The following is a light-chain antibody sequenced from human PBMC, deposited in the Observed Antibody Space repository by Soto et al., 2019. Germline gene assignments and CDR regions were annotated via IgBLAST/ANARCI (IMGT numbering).Light chain of an antibody. CDR3: QQYGSSPRT. CDR2: DAS. V-gene: IGKV3-20*01. Sequence: EFVLTQSPGTLSLSPGERITLSCRASQTVRNNYLAWYQQKPGQAPTLLIYDASNRATGIPDRFSGGGSGTDFTLTISRLEPEDFAVYYCQQYGSSPRTFGQGTKVDIK. CDR1: QTVRNNY. J-gene: IGKJ1*01.